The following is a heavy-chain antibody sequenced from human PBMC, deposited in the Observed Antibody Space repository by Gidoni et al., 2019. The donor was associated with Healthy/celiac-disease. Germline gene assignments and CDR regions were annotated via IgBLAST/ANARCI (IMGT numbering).Heavy chain of an antibody. CDR1: GFTFSSYA. J-gene: IGHJ6*02. D-gene: IGHD3-3*01. CDR3: AILEWLASHTDYYYGMDV. Sequence: EVQLVESGGGLVHAGGSLRISCAASGFTFSSYAMSWVRQAPGKGLEWVSAISGSGGSTYYADSVKGRFTISRDNSKNTLYLQMNSLRAEDTAVYYCAILEWLASHTDYYYGMDVWGQGTTVTVSS. CDR2: ISGSGGST. V-gene: IGHV3-23*04.